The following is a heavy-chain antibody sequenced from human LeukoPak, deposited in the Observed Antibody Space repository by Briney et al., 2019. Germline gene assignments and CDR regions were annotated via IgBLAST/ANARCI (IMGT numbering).Heavy chain of an antibody. Sequence: GGSLRLSCAASGFTFSSYAMNWVRQAPGKGLEWVSAISGSGGSTYYADSVKGRFTISRDNSKNTLYLQMNSLRAEDTAVYYGAKDGGFIVVVPAASFDPWGQGTLVTVSS. J-gene: IGHJ5*02. D-gene: IGHD2-2*01. CDR1: GFTFSSYA. V-gene: IGHV3-23*01. CDR2: ISGSGGST. CDR3: AKDGGFIVVVPAASFDP.